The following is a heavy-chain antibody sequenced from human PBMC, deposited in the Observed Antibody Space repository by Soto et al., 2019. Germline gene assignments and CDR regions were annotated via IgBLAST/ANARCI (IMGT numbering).Heavy chain of an antibody. CDR3: ARWNEGLDY. CDR2: IYYDGLT. D-gene: IGHD1-1*01. CDR1: GGSITCYY. V-gene: IGHV4-59*01. Sequence: QVQLQESSPGLVKPSETLSLTCTVSGGSITCYYWSWMRRSPGKGLEWIGYIYYDGLTDYNPSLRSRATISVDTANHQFSMNLRSVTVADTGLYYCARWNEGLDYWGQGALFTVSS. J-gene: IGHJ4*02.